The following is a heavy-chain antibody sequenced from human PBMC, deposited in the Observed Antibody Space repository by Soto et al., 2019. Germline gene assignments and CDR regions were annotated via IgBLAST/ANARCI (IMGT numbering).Heavy chain of an antibody. CDR2: ISGSGGST. CDR1: GFTFSSYA. D-gene: IGHD1-1*01. CDR3: AKLVQLERRSGFDP. Sequence: GSLRLSCAASGFTFSSYALSWVRQAPGKGLEWVSAISGSGGSTYYADSVKGRFTISRDNSKNTLYLQMNSLRAEDMAVYYCAKLVQLERRSGFDPWGQGTLVTVSS. J-gene: IGHJ5*02. V-gene: IGHV3-23*01.